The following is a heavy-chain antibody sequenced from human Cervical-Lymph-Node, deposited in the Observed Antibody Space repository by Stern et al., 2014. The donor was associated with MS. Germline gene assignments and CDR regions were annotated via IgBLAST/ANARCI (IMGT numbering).Heavy chain of an antibody. Sequence: QVQLVQSGPGLVKPSETLSLTCTVSGGSISSYYWSWIRQPPGKGLEWIGYIYYSGSTNYNPSLKSRVTISVDTSKNQFSLKLSSVTAADTAVYYCARVGGYGDNFDYWGQGTLVTVSS. D-gene: IGHD4-17*01. V-gene: IGHV4-59*01. CDR1: GGSISSYY. CDR3: ARVGGYGDNFDY. J-gene: IGHJ4*02. CDR2: IYYSGST.